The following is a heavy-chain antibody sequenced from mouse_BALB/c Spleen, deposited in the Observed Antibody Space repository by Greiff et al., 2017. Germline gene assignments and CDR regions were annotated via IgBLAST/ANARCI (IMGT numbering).Heavy chain of an antibody. CDR1: GYTFTSYW. V-gene: IGHV1S22*01. J-gene: IGHJ3*01. Sequence: LKQPGSELVRPGASVKLSCKASGYTFTSYWMHWVKQRPGQGLEWIGNIYPGSGSTNYDEKFKSKATLTVDTSSSTAYMQLSSLTSEDSAVYYCTREGSDGGFAYWGQGTLVTVSA. CDR2: IYPGSGST. CDR3: TREGSDGGFAY.